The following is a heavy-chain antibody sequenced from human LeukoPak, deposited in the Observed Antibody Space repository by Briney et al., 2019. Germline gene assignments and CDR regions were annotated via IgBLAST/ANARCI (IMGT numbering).Heavy chain of an antibody. CDR1: RFTFSSYS. CDR2: ISSSGSYI. D-gene: IGHD1-26*01. J-gene: IGHJ1*01. V-gene: IGHV3-21*01. CDR3: ARDQIVGADWGYFQH. Sequence: GGSLRLSCAASRFTFSSYSMNWVRQAPGKGLEWVSSISSSGSYIYYADSVKGRFTISRDNAKNTLYLQMNSLRAEDTAVYYCARDQIVGADWGYFQHWGQGTLVTVSS.